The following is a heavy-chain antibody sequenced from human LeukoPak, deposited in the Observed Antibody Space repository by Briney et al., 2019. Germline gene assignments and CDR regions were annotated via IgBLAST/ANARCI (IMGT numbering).Heavy chain of an antibody. Sequence: SETLSLTCTVSGGFISSSSYYWGWIRQPPGKGLEWIGSIFYSGNTYYNPSLKSRVTISVDTSKNQFSLRLSSVTAADTAVYYCARGPYSSGWYSIDYWGQGTLVTVSS. V-gene: IGHV4-39*07. CDR1: GGFISSSSYY. J-gene: IGHJ4*02. D-gene: IGHD6-19*01. CDR2: IFYSGNT. CDR3: ARGPYSSGWYSIDY.